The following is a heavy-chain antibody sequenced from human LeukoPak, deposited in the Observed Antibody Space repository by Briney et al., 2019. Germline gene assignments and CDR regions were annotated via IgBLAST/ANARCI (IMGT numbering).Heavy chain of an antibody. D-gene: IGHD3-22*01. J-gene: IGHJ4*02. CDR1: GGSFSGYY. Sequence: PSETLSLTCAVYGGSFSGYYWSWIRQPPGKGLEWIGEINHSGSTNYNPSLKSRVTISVDTSKNQFSLKLSSVTAADTAVYYCARVGIKWFNFDYWGQGTLVTVSS. CDR2: INHSGST. CDR3: ARVGIKWFNFDY. V-gene: IGHV4-34*01.